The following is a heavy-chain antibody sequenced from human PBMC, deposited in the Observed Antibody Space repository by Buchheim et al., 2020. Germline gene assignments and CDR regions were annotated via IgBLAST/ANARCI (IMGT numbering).Heavy chain of an antibody. J-gene: IGHJ4*02. CDR2: IYHSGST. CDR3: ARDGTDLGSFDY. D-gene: IGHD1-26*01. V-gene: IGHV4-30-2*01. Sequence: QLQLQESGSVLVKPSQTLSLACAVSGGSISSGGYSWSWIRQPPGKGLEWIGYIYHSGSTYYNPSLKSRVTISVDRSKNQFSLKLSSVTAADTAVYYCARDGTDLGSFDYWGQGTL. CDR1: GGSISSGGYS.